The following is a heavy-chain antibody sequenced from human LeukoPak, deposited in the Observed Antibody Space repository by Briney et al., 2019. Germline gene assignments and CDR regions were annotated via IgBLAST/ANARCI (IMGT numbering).Heavy chain of an antibody. CDR1: GMSVTSRHY. D-gene: IGHD3-16*01. Sequence: SETLSLTCSVSGMSVTSRHYWGWIRQSPGKGLEWIGSTSHSDSPYYNPSLESRVTISLDTSRNQFSLKLTSVTAADTAVYYCARDFGETSLPNWFDPWGQGTLVIVSS. V-gene: IGHV4-38-2*02. J-gene: IGHJ5*02. CDR3: ARDFGETSLPNWFDP. CDR2: TSHSDSP.